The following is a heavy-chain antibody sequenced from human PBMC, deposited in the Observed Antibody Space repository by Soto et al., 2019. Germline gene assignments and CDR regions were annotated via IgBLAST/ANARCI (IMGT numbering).Heavy chain of an antibody. D-gene: IGHD4-17*01. CDR1: GGTFSSYT. CDR3: ARGDYVGNVPADY. J-gene: IGHJ4*02. V-gene: IGHV1-69*02. Sequence: QVQLVQSGAEVKKPGSSVKVSCKASGGTFSSYTISWVRQAPGQGLEWMGRIIPILGIANYAQKFQGRVTITADKSTSTAYMELSSLRSEDTAVYYCARGDYVGNVPADYWGQGTLVTVSS. CDR2: IIPILGIA.